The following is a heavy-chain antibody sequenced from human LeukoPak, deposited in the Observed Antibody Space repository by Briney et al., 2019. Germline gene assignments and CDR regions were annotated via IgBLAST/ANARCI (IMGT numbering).Heavy chain of an antibody. CDR2: INPNSGGT. D-gene: IGHD3-3*01. CDR3: ERERRSGAFVYYYYYGMDV. V-gene: IGHV1-2*04. J-gene: IGHJ6*02. CDR1: GYTFTGYY. Sequence: GASVKVSCKASGYTFTGYYMHWVRQAPGQGLEWMGWINPNSGGTNYAQKFQGWVTMTRDTSSSTAYKELSRLRSDDTAVYYCERERRSGAFVYYYYYGMDVWGQGTTVTVSS.